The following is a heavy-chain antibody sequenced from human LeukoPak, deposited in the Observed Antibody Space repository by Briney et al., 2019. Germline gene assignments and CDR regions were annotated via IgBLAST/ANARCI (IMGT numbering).Heavy chain of an antibody. D-gene: IGHD2-21*02. CDR2: INPSGGST. J-gene: IGHJ6*02. V-gene: IGHV1-46*01. Sequence: GASVKVSCKASGYTFTSYYMHWVRQAPGQGLEWMGLINPSGGSTSYAQKFQGRVTMTRDTSTSTVYMELSSLRSEDTAVYYCARSQSAYCGGDCYPPDVWGQGTTVTVSS. CDR3: ARSQSAYCGGDCYPPDV. CDR1: GYTFTSYY.